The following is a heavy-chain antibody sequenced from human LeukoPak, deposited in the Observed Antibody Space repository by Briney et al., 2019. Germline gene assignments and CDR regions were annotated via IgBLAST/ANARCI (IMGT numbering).Heavy chain of an antibody. Sequence: SGGSLRLSCAASGFTFSFYTMSWVRQAPGKGLEWVANIKQDGSEKYYVDSVKGRFTISRDNAKNSLYLQMNSLRAEDTAVYYCASLVYWGQGTLVTVSS. J-gene: IGHJ4*02. CDR3: ASLVY. CDR2: IKQDGSEK. CDR1: GFTFSFYT. V-gene: IGHV3-7*01.